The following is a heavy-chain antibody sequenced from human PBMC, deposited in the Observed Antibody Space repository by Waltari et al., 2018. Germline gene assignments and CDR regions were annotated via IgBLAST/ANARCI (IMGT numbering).Heavy chain of an antibody. CDR2: ISGSGGRK. V-gene: IGHV3-23*04. CDR3: AKDRDNCSGGSCYWGYCDY. Sequence: EVQLVESGGGLVQPGGSLRLSCAASGFTFSSYAMSWVRQAPGKGLEWVSAISGSGGRKYNADSGKGRFTITRDNSKKTLYRQMNSLRAEDTAVYYWAKDRDNCSGGSCYWGYCDYWGQGTLVTVAS. D-gene: IGHD2-15*01. CDR1: GFTFSSYA. J-gene: IGHJ4*02.